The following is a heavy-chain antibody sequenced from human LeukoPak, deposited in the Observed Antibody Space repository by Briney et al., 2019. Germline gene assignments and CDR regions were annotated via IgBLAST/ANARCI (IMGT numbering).Heavy chain of an antibody. CDR1: GGSFSGYY. Sequence: SETLSLTCAVYGGSFSGYYWSWIRQPPGKGLEWIGEINHSGNTNYNPSLKSRVTISVDTSKNQFSLKLTSVTAADTAVYYCAREVMVYTIPLNYYYLDVWGRGTTVTVSS. D-gene: IGHD2-8*01. CDR3: AREVMVYTIPLNYYYLDV. CDR2: INHSGNT. V-gene: IGHV4-34*01. J-gene: IGHJ6*03.